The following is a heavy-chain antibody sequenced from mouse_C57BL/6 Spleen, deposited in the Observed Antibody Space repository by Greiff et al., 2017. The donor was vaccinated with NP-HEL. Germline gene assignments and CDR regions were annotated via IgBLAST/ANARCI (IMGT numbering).Heavy chain of an antibody. D-gene: IGHD1-1*01. Sequence: VQLKESGPELVKPGASVKISCKASGYSFTGYYMNWVKQSPEKSLEWIGEINPSTGGTTYNQKFKAKATLTVDKSSSTAYMQLKSLTSEDSAVYYCARSNYYGSSSRFAYWGQGTLVTVSA. CDR1: GYSFTGYY. J-gene: IGHJ3*01. CDR2: INPSTGGT. V-gene: IGHV1-42*01. CDR3: ARSNYYGSSSRFAY.